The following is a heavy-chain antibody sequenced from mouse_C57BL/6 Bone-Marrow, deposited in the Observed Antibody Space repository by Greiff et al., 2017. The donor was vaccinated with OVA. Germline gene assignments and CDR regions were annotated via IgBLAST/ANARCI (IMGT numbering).Heavy chain of an antibody. D-gene: IGHD2-5*01. CDR1: GFTFSSYG. CDR3: ARPYYINFLMDY. J-gene: IGHJ4*01. V-gene: IGHV5-6*01. CDR2: ISSGGSYT. Sequence: EVMLVESGGDLVKPGGSLKLSCAASGFTFSSYGMSWVRQTPDKRLEWVATISSGGSYTYYPDSVKGRFTMSRDNAKNTLYLQMSSLKSEDTAMYYCARPYYINFLMDYLGQGTSVTVSS.